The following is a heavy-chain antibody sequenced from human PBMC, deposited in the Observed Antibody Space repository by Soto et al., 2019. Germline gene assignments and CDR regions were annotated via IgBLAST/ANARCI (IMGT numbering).Heavy chain of an antibody. J-gene: IGHJ4*02. CDR1: GYRFTSSW. Sequence: PGESLKISCQGSGYRFTSSWIGRVRQMPGKGLEWLGNVYPSDSDVRYSPSFEGRVTISADNSINTAYLHLLNLKASDTAIYSCTNRTPSPFDSRGQGTRVAVSS. V-gene: IGHV5-51*01. CDR3: TNRTPSPFDS. CDR2: VYPSDSDV.